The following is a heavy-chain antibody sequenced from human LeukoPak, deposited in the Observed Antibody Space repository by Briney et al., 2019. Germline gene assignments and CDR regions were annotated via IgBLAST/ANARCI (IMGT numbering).Heavy chain of an antibody. Sequence: GASVKVCCKASGGTFSSYAISWVRQAPGQGLEWMGGIIPIFGTANYAQKFKGRVTITTDESTSTAYMELSSLRSEDTAVYYCARDPGLWDYGDRRGAFDIWGQGTMVTVSS. CDR3: ARDPGLWDYGDRRGAFDI. D-gene: IGHD4-17*01. CDR2: IIPIFGTA. J-gene: IGHJ3*02. V-gene: IGHV1-69*05. CDR1: GGTFSSYA.